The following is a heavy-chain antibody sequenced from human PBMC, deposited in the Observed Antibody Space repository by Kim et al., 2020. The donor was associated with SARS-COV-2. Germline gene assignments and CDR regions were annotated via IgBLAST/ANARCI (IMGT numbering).Heavy chain of an antibody. CDR3: ARGSTGSFDWFDP. D-gene: IGHD3-10*01. V-gene: IGHV3-33*01. Sequence: YAGSVRGRFTISRDDSKDTLYLQMNTLRAEDTAVYYCARGSTGSFDWFDPWGQGTLVTVSS. J-gene: IGHJ5*02.